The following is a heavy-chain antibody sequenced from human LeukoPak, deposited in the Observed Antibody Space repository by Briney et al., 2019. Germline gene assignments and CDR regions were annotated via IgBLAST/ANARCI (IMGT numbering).Heavy chain of an antibody. CDR1: GGSISSGGYS. CDR2: IYYSGST. Sequence: SETLSLTCAVSGGSISSGGYSWGWIRQPPGKGLEWIGYIYYSGSTYYNPSLKSRVTISVDTSKNQFSLKLSSVTAADTAVYYCARAVGYPNTDYYFDYWGQGTLVTVSS. CDR3: ARAVGYPNTDYYFDY. D-gene: IGHD1-26*01. J-gene: IGHJ4*02. V-gene: IGHV4-30-4*07.